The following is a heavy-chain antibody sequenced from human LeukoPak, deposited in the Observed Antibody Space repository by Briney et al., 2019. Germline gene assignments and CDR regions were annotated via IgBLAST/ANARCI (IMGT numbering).Heavy chain of an antibody. D-gene: IGHD2-21*02. CDR3: AGRGLVVVTANSPSDY. V-gene: IGHV3-21*01. J-gene: IGHJ4*02. CDR2: ISSSSSYI. Sequence: GASLRFSCAASGFTFSSYSMNWVRQAPGKGLEWVSSISSSSSYIYYADSVKGRFTISRDNSKNTLYLQMNSLRAEDTAVYYCAGRGLVVVTANSPSDYWGQGTLVTVSS. CDR1: GFTFSSYS.